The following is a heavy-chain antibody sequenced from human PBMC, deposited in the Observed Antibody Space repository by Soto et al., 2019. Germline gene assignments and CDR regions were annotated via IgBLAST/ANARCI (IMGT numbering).Heavy chain of an antibody. J-gene: IGHJ4*02. CDR2: IVVGSGNT. CDR3: ARGPNNWNYYYFDY. CDR1: GFTFTSSA. D-gene: IGHD1-7*01. Sequence: SVKVSCKASGFTFTSSAVQWVRQARGQRLEWIGWIVVGSGNTKYSQKFQGRVTITRDTSASTAYMELSSLRSEDTAVYYCARGPNNWNYYYFDYWGQGTRVTVSS. V-gene: IGHV1-58*01.